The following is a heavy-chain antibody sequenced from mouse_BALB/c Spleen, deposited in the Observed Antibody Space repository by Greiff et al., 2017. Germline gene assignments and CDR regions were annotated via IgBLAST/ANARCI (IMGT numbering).Heavy chain of an antibody. V-gene: IGHV1-54*01. CDR1: GYAFTNYL. D-gene: IGHD4-1*01. CDR2: INPGSGGT. CDR3: ARSKLGDAMDY. Sequence: QVQLKESGAELVRPGTSVKVSCKASGYAFTNYLIEWVKQRPGQGLEWIGVINPGSGGTNYNEKFKGKATLTADKSSSTAYMQLSSLTSDDSAVYFCARSKLGDAMDYWGQGTSVTVSS. J-gene: IGHJ4*01.